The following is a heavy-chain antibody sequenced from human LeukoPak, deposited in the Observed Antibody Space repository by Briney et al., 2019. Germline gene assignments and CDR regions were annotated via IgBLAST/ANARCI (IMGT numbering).Heavy chain of an antibody. D-gene: IGHD6-19*01. CDR3: AKGIYSSGWSYFDY. J-gene: IGHJ4*01. Sequence: GGSLRLSCAASGFTFSNSAMSWVRQAPGKGLEGVSTLSGSGITTYYADSVKGRFTISRGNSKNTLYLQMNSLRAEDTAVYYCAKGIYSSGWSYFDYWGHGTLVTVSS. V-gene: IGHV3-23*01. CDR1: GFTFSNSA. CDR2: LSGSGITT.